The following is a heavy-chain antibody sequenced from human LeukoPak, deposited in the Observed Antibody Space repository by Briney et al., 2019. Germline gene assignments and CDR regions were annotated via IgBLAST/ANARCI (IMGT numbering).Heavy chain of an antibody. CDR1: AFTFGSYS. J-gene: IGHJ3*02. CDR3: AKWRVYCTSTSCPHDGFDI. CDR2: ISGGGGTT. D-gene: IGHD2-2*01. V-gene: IGHV3-23*01. Sequence: GGSLRLSCAASAFTFGSYSMNWVRQAPGKGLEGVSAISGGGGTTYYADSLKGRFTISRDNSKNTLYLQMNSLSAEDTDIYYCAKWRVYCTSTSCPHDGFDIWGQGTMVTVSS.